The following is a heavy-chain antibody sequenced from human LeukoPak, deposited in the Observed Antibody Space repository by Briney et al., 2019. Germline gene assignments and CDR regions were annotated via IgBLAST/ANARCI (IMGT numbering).Heavy chain of an antibody. Sequence: PGRTLRLSCADSGLTLSRYEINWAPHAPWNGPDRISYICSSGSTTYYADSVKGRFTISRDNPKNSLYLQMNSLRAVDTSVYYCARSQELGYCSSTSCYRFEYYFAYWGQGTLVTVSS. CDR1: GLTLSRYE. J-gene: IGHJ4*02. CDR3: ARSQELGYCSSTSCYRFEYYFAY. V-gene: IGHV3-48*03. D-gene: IGHD2-2*01. CDR2: ICSSGSTT.